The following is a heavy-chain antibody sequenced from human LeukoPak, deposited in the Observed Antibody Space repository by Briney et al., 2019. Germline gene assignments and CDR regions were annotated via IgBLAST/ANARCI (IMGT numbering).Heavy chain of an antibody. CDR3: ARHDLMVRGVIDY. Sequence: SETLSLTCAVSGGSFSGYYWSWIRQPPGKGLEWIGEINHSGSTNYNPSLKSRVTISVDTSKNQFSLKLSSVTAADTAVYYCARHDLMVRGVIDYWGQGTLVTVSS. CDR2: INHSGST. CDR1: GGSFSGYY. D-gene: IGHD3-10*01. V-gene: IGHV4-34*01. J-gene: IGHJ4*02.